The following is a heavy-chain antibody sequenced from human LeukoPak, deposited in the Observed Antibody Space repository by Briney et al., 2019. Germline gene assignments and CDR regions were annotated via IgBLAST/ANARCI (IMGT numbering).Heavy chain of an antibody. J-gene: IGHJ5*02. CDR3: ARDLDSSGYRGGWFDP. CDR2: ISDDGSDK. V-gene: IGHV3-30*03. Sequence: VGTLRLSCAASGLTFNFYRINWGRQAPGNGLGWVGVISDDGSDKYYAGSVKGRFIISTDNSKNTMYLQMSSLRAEDRAVYYWARDLDSSGYRGGWFDPWGQGTLVTVSS. D-gene: IGHD3-22*01. CDR1: GLTFNFYR.